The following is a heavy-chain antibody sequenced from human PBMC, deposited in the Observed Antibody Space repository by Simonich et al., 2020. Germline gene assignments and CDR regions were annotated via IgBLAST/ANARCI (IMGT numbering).Heavy chain of an antibody. Sequence: QVQLVQSGAEVKKPGSSVKVSCKASGGTFSSYAISWVRQAPGQGLEWMGQIIPILGKTNYAQNFQGKVTITADKSTSTAYMELSSLRSEGTAVYYCARGGLADRRIVYYYYMDVWGKGTTVTVSS. CDR2: IIPILGKT. CDR3: ARGGLADRRIVYYYYMDV. D-gene: IGHD2-15*01. J-gene: IGHJ6*03. V-gene: IGHV1-69*09. CDR1: GGTFSSYA.